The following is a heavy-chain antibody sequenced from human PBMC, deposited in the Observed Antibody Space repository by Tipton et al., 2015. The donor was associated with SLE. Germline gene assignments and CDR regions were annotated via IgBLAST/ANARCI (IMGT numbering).Heavy chain of an antibody. V-gene: IGHV4-61*09. CDR1: GDSISSGSYS. D-gene: IGHD6-19*01. CDR3: ARDLGIAVAALDY. CDR2: IYTSGST. J-gene: IGHJ4*02. Sequence: TLSLTCTVSGDSISSGSYSWTWIRQPAGKGLEWIGHIYTSGSTNYNPSLKSRVTISVDTSKNQFSLKLTSVTAADTAVYYCARDLGIAVAALDYWGQGTLVTVSS.